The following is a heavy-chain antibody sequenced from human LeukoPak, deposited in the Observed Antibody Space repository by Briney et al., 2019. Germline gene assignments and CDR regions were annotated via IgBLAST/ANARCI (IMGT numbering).Heavy chain of an antibody. CDR2: INPSGSSA. Sequence: ASVKVSCKASGYSFTSYYMHWVRQAPGQGLEWMGFINPSGSSAAYAPKFQGRLTMTRDMFTSTDYMELTSLTSDDTAVYYCARDGRGSRSSWFDPWGQGTLVIVSS. V-gene: IGHV1-46*01. CDR3: ARDGRGSRSSWFDP. J-gene: IGHJ5*02. D-gene: IGHD3-10*01. CDR1: GYSFTSYY.